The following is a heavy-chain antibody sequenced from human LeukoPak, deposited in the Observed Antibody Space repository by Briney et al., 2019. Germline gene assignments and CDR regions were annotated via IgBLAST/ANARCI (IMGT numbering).Heavy chain of an antibody. J-gene: IGHJ5*02. Sequence: QPGGSPRLSCAASGFPFSSYAMYWVRQAPGKGLVWVARIHGDGDNISYADSVRGRFTISRDNAKDTLYLHMNSLRPEDTAVYYCARAQVGAPTDLWGQGTLVTVSS. CDR2: IHGDGDNI. CDR3: ARAQVGAPTDL. V-gene: IGHV3-74*01. D-gene: IGHD1-26*01. CDR1: GFPFSSYA.